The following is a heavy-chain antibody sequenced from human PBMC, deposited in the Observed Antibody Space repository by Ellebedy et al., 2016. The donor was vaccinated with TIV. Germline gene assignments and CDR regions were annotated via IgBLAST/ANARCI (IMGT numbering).Heavy chain of an antibody. J-gene: IGHJ4*02. CDR1: GYTFTSYA. CDR3: ARDRPLLRVAANDY. CDR2: INAGNGNT. D-gene: IGHD6-13*01. Sequence: ASVKVSXKASGYTFTSYAMHWVRQAPGQRLEWMGWINAGNGNTKYSQKFQGRVTITRDTSASTAYMELRSLRSDDTAVYYCARDRPLLRVAANDYWGQGTLVTVSS. V-gene: IGHV1-3*01.